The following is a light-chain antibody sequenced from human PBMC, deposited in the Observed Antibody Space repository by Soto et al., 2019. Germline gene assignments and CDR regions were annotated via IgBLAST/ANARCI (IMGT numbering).Light chain of an antibody. V-gene: IGKV1-8*01. CDR1: QGISSY. CDR2: AAS. CDR3: QQYYSDPLT. Sequence: AIRMTQSPSSFSASTGDRVTITCRASQGISSYLAWYQQKPGKAPKLLIYAASTLQSGVPSRFSGSGSGTDFTLTISCLQSEDFETYYCQQYYSDPLTFGAGTKVDIK. J-gene: IGKJ4*01.